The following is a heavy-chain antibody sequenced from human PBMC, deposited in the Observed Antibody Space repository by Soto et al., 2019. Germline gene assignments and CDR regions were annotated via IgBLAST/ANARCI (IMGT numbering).Heavy chain of an antibody. J-gene: IGHJ6*02. V-gene: IGHV6-1*01. CDR3: AGVVWFRGMDV. CDR2: TYYRSKWIH. Sequence: PXQALSLPSDISGDSVSSSSAAWNLIRHSPSRGLEWLGRTYYRSKWIHEYTVSMESRITINPDTSKNQFSLHIYSVTPEDTAVYYCAGVVWFRGMDVWGQGTPVTVSS. CDR1: GDSVSSSSAA. D-gene: IGHD3-16*01.